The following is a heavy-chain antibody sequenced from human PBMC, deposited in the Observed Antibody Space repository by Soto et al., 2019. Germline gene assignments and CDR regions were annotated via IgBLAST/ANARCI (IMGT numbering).Heavy chain of an antibody. Sequence: ASVKVSCKASGYTFTGYYMHWVRQAPGQGLEWMGWINPNSGGTNYAQKFQGWVTMTRDTSISTAYMELSRLRSDDTAVYYCARVFCSSTSFYTKDYYGMDVWGQGTTVTVSS. CDR2: INPNSGGT. J-gene: IGHJ6*02. D-gene: IGHD2-2*02. V-gene: IGHV1-2*04. CDR3: ARVFCSSTSFYTKDYYGMDV. CDR1: GYTFTGYY.